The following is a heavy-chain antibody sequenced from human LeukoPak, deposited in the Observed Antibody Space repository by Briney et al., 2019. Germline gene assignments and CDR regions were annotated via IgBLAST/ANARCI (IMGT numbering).Heavy chain of an antibody. CDR2: IYTSGST. Sequence: SETLSLTCTVSGDSITSGTYYWTWIRQPAGKGLEWIGRIYTSGSTNYKPSLKSRVTISVDTSKNQFSLRLSSVTAADTAVYYCAKDLRMATFGYWGQGTLVTVSS. J-gene: IGHJ4*02. CDR3: AKDLRMATFGY. CDR1: GDSITSGTYY. D-gene: IGHD5-12*01. V-gene: IGHV4-61*02.